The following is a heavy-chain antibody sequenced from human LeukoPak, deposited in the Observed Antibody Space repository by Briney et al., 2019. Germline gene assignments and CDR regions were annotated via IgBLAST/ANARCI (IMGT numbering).Heavy chain of an antibody. J-gene: IGHJ4*02. D-gene: IGHD7-27*01. CDR2: ITSRSTT. CDR1: GFTLSSHS. Sequence: GSLRLSCAASGFTLSSHSMNWVRQAPGKGLEWVSGITSRSTTYYADSVKGRFTISRDNSKNMVWLQINSPTAEDTATYYCAKDGNWARFEDWGQGTLVTVSS. V-gene: IGHV3-23*01. CDR3: AKDGNWARFED.